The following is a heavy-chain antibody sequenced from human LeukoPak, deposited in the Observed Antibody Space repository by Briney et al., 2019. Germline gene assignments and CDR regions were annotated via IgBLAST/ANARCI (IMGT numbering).Heavy chain of an antibody. CDR3: ARDQVYYDFWSGYYKDYYYYMDV. Sequence: SETLSLTCTVSGGSISSYYWSWIRQPPGKGLEWIGFIYYSGSTNYSPSLKSRVTISVDPSKNQFSLKLSSVTAADTAVYYCARDQVYYDFWSGYYKDYYYYMDVWGKGTTVTVSS. V-gene: IGHV4-59*12. CDR1: GGSISSYY. CDR2: IYYSGST. D-gene: IGHD3-3*01. J-gene: IGHJ6*03.